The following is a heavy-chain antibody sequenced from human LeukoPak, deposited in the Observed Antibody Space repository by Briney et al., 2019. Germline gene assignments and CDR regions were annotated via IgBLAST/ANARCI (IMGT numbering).Heavy chain of an antibody. Sequence: SETLSLTCTVSGGSISSYYWSWIRQPPGKGLEWIGYIYYSGSTNYNPSLKSRVTISVDTSKNQFSLKLSSVTAADTAVYYCARGRLDDDSSGYYPDVFDIWGQGTMVTVSS. CDR3: ARGRLDDDSSGYYPDVFDI. D-gene: IGHD3-22*01. J-gene: IGHJ3*02. CDR2: IYYSGST. CDR1: GGSISSYY. V-gene: IGHV4-59*08.